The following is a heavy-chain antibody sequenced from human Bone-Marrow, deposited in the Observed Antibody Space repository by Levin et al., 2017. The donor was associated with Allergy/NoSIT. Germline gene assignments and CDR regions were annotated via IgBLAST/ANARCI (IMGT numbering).Heavy chain of an antibody. CDR2: VYYSGTT. J-gene: IGHJ4*02. Sequence: PSETLSLTCTVSGGTISSNSYYWGWIRQPPGKGLEWIGSVYYSGTTYDNPSLKSRVTMSVDTSKNQFSLKLTSVSAADTAVYYYAKVGNWHTLFDLWGQGTPVIVSS. V-gene: IGHV4-39*07. CDR1: GGTISSNSYY. CDR3: AKVGNWHTLFDL.